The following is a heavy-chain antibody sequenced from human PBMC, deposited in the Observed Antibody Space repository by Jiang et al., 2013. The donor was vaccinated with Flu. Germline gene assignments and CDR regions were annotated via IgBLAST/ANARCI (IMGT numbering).Heavy chain of an antibody. CDR1: GGSFSGYY. D-gene: IGHD2-2*01. CDR2: INHSGST. J-gene: IGHJ1*01. CDR3: ARAFLGYCSSTSCPTGYFQH. Sequence: LLKPSETLSLTCAVYGGSFSGYYWSWIRQPPGKGLEWIGEINHSGSTNYNPSLKSRVTISVDTSKNQFSLKLSSVTAADTAVYYCARAFLGYCSSTSCPTGYFQHWGQGTLVTVSS. V-gene: IGHV4-34*01.